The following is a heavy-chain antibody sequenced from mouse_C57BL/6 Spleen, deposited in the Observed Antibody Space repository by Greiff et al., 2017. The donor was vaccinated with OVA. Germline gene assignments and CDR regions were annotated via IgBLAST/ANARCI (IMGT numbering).Heavy chain of an antibody. V-gene: IGHV1-69*01. CDR1: GYTFTSYW. CDR2: IDPSDSYT. CDR3: ASPLYGSSLYFDV. D-gene: IGHD1-1*01. Sequence: QVQLQQPGAELVMPGASVKLSCKASGYTFTSYWMHWVKQRPGQGLEWIGEIDPSDSYTNYNQKFKGKSTLTVDKSSSTAYMQLSSLTSEDSAVYYCASPLYGSSLYFDVWGTGTTVTVSS. J-gene: IGHJ1*03.